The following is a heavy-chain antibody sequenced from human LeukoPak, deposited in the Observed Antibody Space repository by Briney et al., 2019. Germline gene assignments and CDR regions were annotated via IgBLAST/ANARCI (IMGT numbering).Heavy chain of an antibody. CDR2: INPNSGDT. V-gene: IGHV1-2*02. D-gene: IGHD2-21*01. CDR1: GYTFTGYY. J-gene: IGHJ4*02. Sequence: GASVKVSCKASGYTFTGYYMHWVRQAPGQGLEWMGWINPNSGDTNYAQKFQGRVTMTRDTSISTAYMELSRLRSDDTAVYYCARVLLWLHPPRSFDYWGQGNLVTVSS. CDR3: ARVLLWLHPPRSFDY.